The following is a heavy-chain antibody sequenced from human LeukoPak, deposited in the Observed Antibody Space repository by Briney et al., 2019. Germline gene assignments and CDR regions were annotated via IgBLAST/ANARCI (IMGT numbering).Heavy chain of an antibody. CDR2: IYYSGST. J-gene: IGHJ4*02. Sequence: SSETLSLTCTVSGGSISSYSWSWIRQPPGKGLEWIRYIYYSGSTNYNPSLKSRVTISVDTSKNQFSLKLSSVTAADTAVYYCASSMYSSSSPDYWGQGTLVTVSS. V-gene: IGHV4-59*01. D-gene: IGHD6-6*01. CDR3: ASSMYSSSSPDY. CDR1: GGSISSYS.